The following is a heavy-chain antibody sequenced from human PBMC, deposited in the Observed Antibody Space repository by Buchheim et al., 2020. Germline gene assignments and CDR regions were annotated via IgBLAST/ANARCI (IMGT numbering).Heavy chain of an antibody. CDR1: GFTFSSYA. CDR2: ISYDGSNK. J-gene: IGHJ4*02. V-gene: IGHV3-30*04. CDR3: ARVVAGTLDY. D-gene: IGHD6-19*01. Sequence: QVQLVESGGGVVQPGRSLRLSCAASGFTFSSYAMHWVRQAPGKGLEWVAVISYDGSNKYYADSVKGRFTISRDNSKNTLYLQMNSLRAEDTAVYYCARVVAGTLDYWGQGTL.